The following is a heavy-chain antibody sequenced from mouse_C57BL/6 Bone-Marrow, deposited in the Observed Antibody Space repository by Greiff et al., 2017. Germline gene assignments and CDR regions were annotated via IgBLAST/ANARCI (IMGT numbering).Heavy chain of an antibody. CDR1: GYTFTSYW. Sequence: QVQLQQPGAELVKPGASVKMSCKATGYTFTSYWITWVKQRPGQGLEWIGDIYPGSGSTNYNEKFKSKATLTVDTSSSTAYMQLSSLTSEDSAVYYCARRPNYYAMDYWGQGTSVTVSS. J-gene: IGHJ4*01. V-gene: IGHV1-55*01. CDR2: IYPGSGST. CDR3: ARRPNYYAMDY.